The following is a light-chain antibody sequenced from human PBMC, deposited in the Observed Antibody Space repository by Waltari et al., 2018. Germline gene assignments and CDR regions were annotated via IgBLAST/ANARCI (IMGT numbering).Light chain of an antibody. CDR2: EDN. CDR1: SGNIATNS. Sequence: FMLPQPHSVSESPGKTVTISCTRSSGNIATNSVQWYHQRPGNAPTKVIYEDNQRPSGVPDLFSGSIDSSSNSASLIISGLKAEDEADYYCQSFDSSHVVFGGGTKLTVL. CDR3: QSFDSSHVV. J-gene: IGLJ2*01. V-gene: IGLV6-57*03.